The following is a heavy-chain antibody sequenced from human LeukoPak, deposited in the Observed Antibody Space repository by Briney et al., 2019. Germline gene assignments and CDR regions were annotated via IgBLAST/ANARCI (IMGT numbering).Heavy chain of an antibody. V-gene: IGHV1-2*02. CDR1: GYTFTDYY. J-gene: IGHJ4*02. Sequence: GASVKVSCKASGYTFTDYYLHWVRQAPGQGLEWMGWINPNSGGTKNAQKFQGRVTMTRDTSISTAYMELSRLRSDGTAVYYCAREAYCGGDCRSPFFDYWGQGTLVTVSS. CDR3: AREAYCGGDCRSPFFDY. D-gene: IGHD2-21*02. CDR2: INPNSGGT.